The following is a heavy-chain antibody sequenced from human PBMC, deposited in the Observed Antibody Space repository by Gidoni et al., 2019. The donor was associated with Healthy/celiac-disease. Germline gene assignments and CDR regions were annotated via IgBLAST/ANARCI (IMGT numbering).Heavy chain of an antibody. V-gene: IGHV1-2*02. CDR3: ARAFLSGSYVTFDI. J-gene: IGHJ3*02. CDR1: GYTFTGYD. Sequence: QVQLVQSGAEVKKPGASVKVSCKASGYTFTGYDMHWVRQAPGQGLEWMGWINPNSGGTNYAQKFQGRVAMTRDTSISTAYMELSRLRSDDTAVYYCARAFLSGSYVTFDIWGQGTMVTVSS. D-gene: IGHD1-26*01. CDR2: INPNSGGT.